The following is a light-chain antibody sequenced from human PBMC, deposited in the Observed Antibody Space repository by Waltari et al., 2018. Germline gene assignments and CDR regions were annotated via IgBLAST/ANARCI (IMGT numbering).Light chain of an antibody. Sequence: DIVMTQSPDSLAVSLGERATINCKSSQSVISSFNNKNYLTWFQKKEGEPPKLLIYWAFPRESGGPDRFSGGGSGTDFTLTISGLQAEDVAVYYCQQYSATPPTFGQGTKVEIK. J-gene: IGKJ1*01. V-gene: IGKV4-1*01. CDR1: QSVISSFNNKNY. CDR2: WAF. CDR3: QQYSATPPT.